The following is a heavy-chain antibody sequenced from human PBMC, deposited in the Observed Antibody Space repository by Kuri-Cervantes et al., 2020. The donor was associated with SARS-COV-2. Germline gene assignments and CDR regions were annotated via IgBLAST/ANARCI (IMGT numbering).Heavy chain of an antibody. J-gene: IGHJ4*02. Sequence: SVKVSCKASGGTFSSYAISWVRQAPGQGLEWMGGIIPIFGTANYAQKFQGRVTITADESTSTAYMELSSLRSEDTAVYYCARPPEEGAVTTWGNDYWGQGTLVTVSP. CDR3: ARPPEEGAVTTWGNDY. V-gene: IGHV1-69*13. CDR2: IIPIFGTA. D-gene: IGHD4-17*01. CDR1: GGTFSSYA.